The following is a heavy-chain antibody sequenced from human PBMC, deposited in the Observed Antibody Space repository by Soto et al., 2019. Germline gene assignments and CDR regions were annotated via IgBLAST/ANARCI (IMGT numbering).Heavy chain of an antibody. V-gene: IGHV5-51*01. CDR3: ARTAAAGKYYYGVDV. CDR1: GYSFASYW. J-gene: IGHJ6*02. Sequence: PGESLKISCKGSGYSFASYWIGWVRQMPGKGLEWMGIIYPGDSDTRYSPSFQGQVTISADKSISTAYLQWSSLKASDTAIYYCARTAAAGKYYYGVDVWGQGTTVTVSS. D-gene: IGHD6-13*01. CDR2: IYPGDSDT.